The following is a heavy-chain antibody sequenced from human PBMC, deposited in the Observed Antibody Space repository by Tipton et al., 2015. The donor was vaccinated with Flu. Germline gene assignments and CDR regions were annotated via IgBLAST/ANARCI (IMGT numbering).Heavy chain of an antibody. Sequence: LRLSCTVSGYSISTRYYWGWIRQPPGKGLEWIGCVYHGGTTYYNPSLKSRVAISLDTFKNQFSLKLSSVTAADTAVYYCAVAMIVVEETRTDAFDIWGQGTMVTVSS. CDR3: AVAMIVVEETRTDAFDI. CDR1: GYSISTRYY. D-gene: IGHD3-22*01. CDR2: VYHGGTT. V-gene: IGHV4-38-2*02. J-gene: IGHJ3*02.